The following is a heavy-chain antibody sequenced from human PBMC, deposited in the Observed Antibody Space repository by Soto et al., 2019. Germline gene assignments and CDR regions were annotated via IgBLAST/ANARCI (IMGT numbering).Heavy chain of an antibody. CDR1: GFTFSSYN. D-gene: IGHD3-10*01. CDR2: VSSTSDYI. CDR3: ARDRGSYGSGTYYENWFAP. V-gene: IGHV3-21*01. J-gene: IGHJ5*02. Sequence: EVQLVESGGGLVEPGGSLRLSCAVSGFTFSSYNMNWVRQAPGKGLEWVSSVSSTSDYIYYSGSVKGRFTISRDNANNSLYLQMSSLRAEDTAVYYCARDRGSYGSGTYYENWFAPWGQGTLVTVSS.